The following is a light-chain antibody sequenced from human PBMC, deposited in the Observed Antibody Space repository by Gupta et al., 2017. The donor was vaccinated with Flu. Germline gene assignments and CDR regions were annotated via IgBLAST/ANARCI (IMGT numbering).Light chain of an antibody. Sequence: SYVLTTPPSVSVAPGQTARITCGGNNIGRRSVHWYQQKPGQAPVLVVYDASDRPSGIPERFSGSNSENRAALTVSRAEAGDEADYYCQVWDSSSDNWVFGGGTKLTVL. CDR2: DAS. V-gene: IGLV3-21*02. CDR3: QVWDSSSDNWV. J-gene: IGLJ3*02. CDR1: NIGRRS.